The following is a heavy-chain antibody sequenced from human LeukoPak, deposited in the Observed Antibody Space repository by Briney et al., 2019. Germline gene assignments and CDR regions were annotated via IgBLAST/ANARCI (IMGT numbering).Heavy chain of an antibody. Sequence: GGSLRLSCVASGFSFSSYNMDWVRQTPGKGLEWISSITTSSTYTFYADSVKGRFTISRDNARNSLYLQMNSLRVEDTAVYYCARDPYSGTYGNTYYYYMDVWGKGTTVTISS. D-gene: IGHD1-26*01. J-gene: IGHJ6*03. V-gene: IGHV3-21*01. CDR1: GFSFSSYN. CDR3: ARDPYSGTYGNTYYYYMDV. CDR2: ITTSSTYT.